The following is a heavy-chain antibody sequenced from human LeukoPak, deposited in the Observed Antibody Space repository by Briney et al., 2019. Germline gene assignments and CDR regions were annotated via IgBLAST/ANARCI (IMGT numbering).Heavy chain of an antibody. Sequence: GASVKVSCKASGGTFSSYAISWVRQAPGQGLEWMGGIIPIFGTANYAQKFQGRVTITADKSTSTAYMELSSLTSEDTAVYYCARARYSSSFYWGPYFDYWGQGTLVTVSS. V-gene: IGHV1-69*06. CDR1: GGTFSSYA. CDR2: IIPIFGTA. D-gene: IGHD6-6*01. J-gene: IGHJ4*02. CDR3: ARARYSSSFYWGPYFDY.